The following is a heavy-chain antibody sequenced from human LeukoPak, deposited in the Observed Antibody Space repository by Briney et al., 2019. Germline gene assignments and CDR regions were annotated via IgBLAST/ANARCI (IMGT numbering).Heavy chain of an antibody. V-gene: IGHV4-34*01. CDR3: ARAHYYGSGRYYFDY. CDR1: GGSFSGYY. D-gene: IGHD3-10*01. Sequence: SETLSLTCAVYGGSFSGYYWSWIRQPPGKGLEWIGEINHSGSTNYNPSLKSRVTISVDTSKNQFSLKLSSVTAADTAVYYCARAHYYGSGRYYFDYWGQGTLVTVSS. CDR2: INHSGST. J-gene: IGHJ4*02.